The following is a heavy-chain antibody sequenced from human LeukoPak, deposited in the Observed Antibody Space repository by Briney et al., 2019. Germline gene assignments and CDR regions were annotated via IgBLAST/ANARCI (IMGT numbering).Heavy chain of an antibody. CDR2: ISTSSTYI. V-gene: IGHV3-21*04. D-gene: IGHD1-26*01. J-gene: IGHJ4*02. CDR3: AAERGSYGVGTH. Sequence: GGSLRLSCAASGFTFSSYSMNWVRQAPGKGLEWVSSISTSSTYIYYADSVKGRFTISRDNAKNSLYLQMNSLRAEDTAVYYCAAERGSYGVGTHWGQGTLVTVSS. CDR1: GFTFSSYS.